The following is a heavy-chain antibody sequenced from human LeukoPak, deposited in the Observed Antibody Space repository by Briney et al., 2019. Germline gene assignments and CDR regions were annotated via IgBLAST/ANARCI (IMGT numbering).Heavy chain of an antibody. D-gene: IGHD1-26*01. CDR1: LGSISSYY. CDR2: IYYSGGT. V-gene: IGHV4-59*01. Sequence: SETLSLTCTVSLGSISSYYWSWIRQPPGKGLGWIGYIYYSGGTNYNPSLKSRVTISVDTSKNQFSLKLGFVTAADTAVYYCARDLGGVTDYWGQGTLVTVSS. CDR3: ARDLGGVTDY. J-gene: IGHJ4*02.